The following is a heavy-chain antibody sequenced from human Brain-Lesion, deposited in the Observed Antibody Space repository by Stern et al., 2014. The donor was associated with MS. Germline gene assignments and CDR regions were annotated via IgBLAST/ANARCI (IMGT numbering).Heavy chain of an antibody. CDR3: AKLWLGELPESPFDY. CDR1: GGSISSSSYY. D-gene: IGHD3-10*01. Sequence: VQLVESGPGLVKPSETLSLTCTVSGGSISSSSYYWGWIRQPPGKGLEWIGSIYYRGSTYYTPSLKSRVTISLATSKHQVSLRLSSVTAADTAVYFCAKLWLGELPESPFDYWGQGTLVTVSS. CDR2: IYYRGST. J-gene: IGHJ4*02. V-gene: IGHV4-39*01.